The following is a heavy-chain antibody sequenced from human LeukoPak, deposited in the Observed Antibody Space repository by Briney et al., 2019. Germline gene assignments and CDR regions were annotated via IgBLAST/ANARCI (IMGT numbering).Heavy chain of an antibody. Sequence: PGGSLRLSCAASGFTFSNAWMSWVRQAPGKGLEWVANIKEDGSEIYYVDAVKGRFSISRDNAKTSLYLQMNSLSVADTAVYYCVTDQTGRHPYFFDYWGQGTLVTVSS. CDR2: IKEDGSEI. J-gene: IGHJ4*02. D-gene: IGHD3-10*01. CDR3: VTDQTGRHPYFFDY. CDR1: GFTFSNAW. V-gene: IGHV3-7*01.